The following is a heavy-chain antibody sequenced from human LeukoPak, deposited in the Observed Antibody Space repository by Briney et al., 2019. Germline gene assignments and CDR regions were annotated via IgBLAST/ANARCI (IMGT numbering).Heavy chain of an antibody. CDR2: IYYSGST. CDR1: GGSTSSSSYY. J-gene: IGHJ3*02. CDR3: ARPLPLYYDFWSGYEAFDI. D-gene: IGHD3-3*01. V-gene: IGHV4-39*01. Sequence: SETLSLTCTVSGGSTSSSSYYWGWIRQPPGKGLEWIGSIYYSGSTYYNPSLKSRVTISVDTSKNQFSLKLSSVTAADTAVYYCARPLPLYYDFWSGYEAFDIWGQGTMVTVSS.